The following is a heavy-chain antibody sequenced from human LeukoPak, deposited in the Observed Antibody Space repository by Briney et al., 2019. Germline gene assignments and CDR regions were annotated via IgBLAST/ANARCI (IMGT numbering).Heavy chain of an antibody. CDR3: TGVAARPSG. V-gene: IGHV3-73*01. J-gene: IGHJ4*02. D-gene: IGHD6-6*01. CDR1: GFTFSGSA. CDR2: IRSKANSYAT. Sequence: GGSLRLSCAASGFTFSGSAIHWVRQASGKGLEWVGRIRSKANSYATAYAASVKGRFTVSRDDSKNTAYLQMNSLKTEDTAIYYCTGVAARPSGWGQGTLVTVSS.